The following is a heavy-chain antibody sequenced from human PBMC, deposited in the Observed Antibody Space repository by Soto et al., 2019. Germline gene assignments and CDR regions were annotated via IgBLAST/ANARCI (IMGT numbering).Heavy chain of an antibody. J-gene: IGHJ4*02. Sequence: QVQLVESGGGVVQPGRSLRLSCAASGFTFSSYTMHWVRQAPGKGLEWVVVISYDGSNKYYADSVKGRFTISRDNSKNKLYLQMNSMRTEDTSVYYCARNGFIPFDYWGQGTLVTASS. CDR3: ARNGFIPFDY. CDR2: ISYDGSNK. V-gene: IGHV3-30-3*01. CDR1: GFTFSSYT. D-gene: IGHD2-8*01.